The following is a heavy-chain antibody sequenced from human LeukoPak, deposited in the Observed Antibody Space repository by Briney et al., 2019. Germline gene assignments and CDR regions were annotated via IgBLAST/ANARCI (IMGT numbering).Heavy chain of an antibody. CDR3: TAHPIWFGELN. CDR1: GFTFSSYW. V-gene: IGHV3-15*01. D-gene: IGHD3-10*01. Sequence: GGSLRLSCAASGFTFSSYWMSWVRQAPGKGLEWVGRIKSKTDGGTTVYAAPVKGRFTISRDDSKNTLYLQMNSLNTEDTAVYYCTAHPIWFGELNWGQGTLVTVSS. J-gene: IGHJ4*02. CDR2: IKSKTDGGTT.